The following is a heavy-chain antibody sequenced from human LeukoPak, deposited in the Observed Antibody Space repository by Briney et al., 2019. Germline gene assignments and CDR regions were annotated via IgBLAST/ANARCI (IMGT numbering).Heavy chain of an antibody. V-gene: IGHV3-21*01. D-gene: IGHD3-22*01. CDR1: GFTFSSYS. Sequence: NPGGSLRLSCAASGFTFSSYSMNWVRQAPGKGLEWVSSISSSSSYIYYADSVKGRFTISRDNAKNSLYLQMNSLRAEDTAVYYCARDPSYYYDSSGYSSFDYWGQGTLVTVSS. J-gene: IGHJ4*02. CDR3: ARDPSYYYDSSGYSSFDY. CDR2: ISSSSSYI.